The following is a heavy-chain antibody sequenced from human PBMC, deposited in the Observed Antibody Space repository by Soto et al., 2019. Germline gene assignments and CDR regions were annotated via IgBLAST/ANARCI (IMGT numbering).Heavy chain of an antibody. CDR3: ARGWGRIFDY. CDR2: INHSGST. V-gene: IGHV4-34*01. Sequence: QVQLQQWGAGLLKPSETLSLTCAVYGGSFSGYYWNWIRQPPGMGLEWIGEINHSGSTNYNPSLKXRVTLSVDTSKNQFSLKLSSVTAADTAVYYCARGWGRIFDYWGQGTLVTVSS. D-gene: IGHD7-27*01. J-gene: IGHJ4*02. CDR1: GGSFSGYY.